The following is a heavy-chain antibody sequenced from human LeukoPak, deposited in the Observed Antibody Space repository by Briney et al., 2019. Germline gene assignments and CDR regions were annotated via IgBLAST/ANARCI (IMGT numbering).Heavy chain of an antibody. J-gene: IGHJ3*02. CDR3: ARIQRITMVRGVTRVDAFDI. CDR1: GGSISSYY. D-gene: IGHD3-10*01. V-gene: IGHV4-4*07. CDR2: IYTSGST. Sequence: PSETLSLTCTVSGGSISSYYWSWIRQPAGKGLEWIGRIYTSGSTNYNPSLKSRVTISVDTSKNQFSLKLSSVTAADTAVYYCARIQRITMVRGVTRVDAFDIWGQGTMVTVSS.